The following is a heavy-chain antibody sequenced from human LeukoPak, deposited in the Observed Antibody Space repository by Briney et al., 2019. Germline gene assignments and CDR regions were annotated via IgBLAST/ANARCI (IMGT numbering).Heavy chain of an antibody. J-gene: IGHJ4*02. V-gene: IGHV4-39*07. CDR1: GGSISSSSYY. Sequence: PSETLSLTCTVSGGSISSSSYYWGWIRQPPGKGLEWIGSIYYSGSTYYNPSLKSRVTISVDTSKNQFSLKLSFVTAADTAVYYCARIIAAAGPGVDYWGQGTLVTVSS. CDR2: IYYSGST. D-gene: IGHD6-13*01. CDR3: ARIIAAAGPGVDY.